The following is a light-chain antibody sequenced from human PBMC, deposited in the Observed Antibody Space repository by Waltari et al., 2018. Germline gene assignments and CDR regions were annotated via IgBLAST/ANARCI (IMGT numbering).Light chain of an antibody. V-gene: IGKV3-15*01. CDR2: GAS. J-gene: IGKJ1*01. CDR1: QSVSSN. CDR3: QQYNNWLWT. Sequence: ESATLSCRASQSVSSNLAWYQQKPGQAPRLLIYGASTRATGIPARFSGSGSRTEFTLTISSLQSEDFAVYYCQQYNNWLWTFGQGTKVEIK.